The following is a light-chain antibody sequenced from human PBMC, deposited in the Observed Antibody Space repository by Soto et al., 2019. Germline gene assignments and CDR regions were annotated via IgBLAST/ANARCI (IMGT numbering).Light chain of an antibody. V-gene: IGKV4-1*01. CDR1: QTVLYSSNNKDY. CDR3: QQYLSAPLT. CDR2: WAS. J-gene: IGKJ4*01. Sequence: DIVMTQSPDSLAVSLGERVTINCKSSQTVLYSSNNKDYLAWYQQKPGQPPKLFIYWASTRESGVPDRFSGSGSGTDFILTISSLQAEDVAVYYCQQYLSAPLTFGGGTRVEIK.